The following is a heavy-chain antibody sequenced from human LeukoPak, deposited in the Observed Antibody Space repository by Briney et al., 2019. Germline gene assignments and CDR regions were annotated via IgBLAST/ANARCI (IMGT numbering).Heavy chain of an antibody. D-gene: IGHD3-22*01. CDR3: ARHYDSGGYYQLYYYYYMDV. J-gene: IGHJ6*03. V-gene: IGHV3-21*01. CDR1: GFTFSSYS. CDR2: ISSSSSYI. Sequence: GGSLRLSCAASGFTFSSYSMNWVRQAPGKGLEWVSSISSSSSYIYYADSVKGRFTISRDNAKNSLYLQMNSLRAEDTAVYYCARHYDSGGYYQLYYYYYMDVWGKGTTVTVSS.